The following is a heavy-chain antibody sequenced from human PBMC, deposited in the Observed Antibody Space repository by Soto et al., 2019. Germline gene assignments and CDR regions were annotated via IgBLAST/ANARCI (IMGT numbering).Heavy chain of an antibody. CDR1: GGSISSYY. CDR3: GRRDCFSSSCYFKY. J-gene: IGHJ4*02. D-gene: IGHD2-2*01. Sequence: PSETLSLTCTVSGGSISSYYWSWIRQPPGKGLEWIGYIYYSGSTNYNPSLKSRVTISVDTSKNQFSLRLTSVTAADTAVYYCGRRDCFSSSCYFKYWGQGTLVTVSS. CDR2: IYYSGST. V-gene: IGHV4-59*08.